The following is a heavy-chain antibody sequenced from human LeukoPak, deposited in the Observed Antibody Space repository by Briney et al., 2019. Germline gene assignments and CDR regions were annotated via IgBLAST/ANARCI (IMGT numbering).Heavy chain of an antibody. CDR2: IYYSGST. D-gene: IGHD6-19*01. V-gene: IGHV4-59*01. CDR1: GGSISSYY. Sequence: SETLSLTCTVSGGSISSYYWSWIRQPPGKGLEWIGYIYYSGSTNYNPSLKSRVTISVDTSKNQFSLKLSSVTAADTAVYYCARERYSSGWYDYWGQGTLVTVSS. CDR3: ARERYSSGWYDY. J-gene: IGHJ4*02.